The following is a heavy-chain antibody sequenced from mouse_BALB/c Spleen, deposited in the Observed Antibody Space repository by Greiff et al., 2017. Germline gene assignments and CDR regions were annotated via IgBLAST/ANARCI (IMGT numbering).Heavy chain of an antibody. CDR2: ISSGGSYT. CDR3: ARDKGPYDGYYVDYAMDD. J-gene: IGHJ4*01. D-gene: IGHD2-3*01. V-gene: IGHV5-9-4*01. CDR1: GFTFSSYA. Sequence: EVQVVESGGGLVKPGGSLKLSCAASGFTFSSYAMSWVRQSPEKRLEWVAEISSGGSYTYYPDTVTGRFTISRDNAKNTLYLEMSSLRSEDTAMYYCARDKGPYDGYYVDYAMDDWGQGTSVTVSS.